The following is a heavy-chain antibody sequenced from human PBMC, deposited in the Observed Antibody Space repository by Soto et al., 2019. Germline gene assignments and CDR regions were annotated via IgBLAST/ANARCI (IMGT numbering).Heavy chain of an antibody. J-gene: IGHJ4*02. V-gene: IGHV3-21*01. CDR1: GFTFSSYS. CDR3: ARDIAAAGTGY. D-gene: IGHD6-13*01. Sequence: EVQLVESGGGLVKPGGSLRLSCAASGFTFSSYSMNWVRQAPGKGLEWVSSISSSSSYIYYADSVKGRFTISRDNAKNSLYLQMNSLRAEDTAVHYCARDIAAAGTGYWGQGTLVTVSS. CDR2: ISSSSSYI.